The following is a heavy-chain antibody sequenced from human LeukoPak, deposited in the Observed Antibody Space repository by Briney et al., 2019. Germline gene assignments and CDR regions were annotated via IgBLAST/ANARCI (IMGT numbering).Heavy chain of an antibody. CDR2: ISGGDVST. CDR1: GFTFSHSA. J-gene: IGHJ4*02. D-gene: IGHD3-9*01. Sequence: GGSLRLSCAASGFTFSHSAMSWVRQAPGKWLEWVSNISGGDVSTYYADSVKGRFTISRDNSKNTLYLQMNSLRAEDTAVYYCARINILTGYSYFDYWGQGTLVTVSS. CDR3: ARINILTGYSYFDY. V-gene: IGHV3-23*01.